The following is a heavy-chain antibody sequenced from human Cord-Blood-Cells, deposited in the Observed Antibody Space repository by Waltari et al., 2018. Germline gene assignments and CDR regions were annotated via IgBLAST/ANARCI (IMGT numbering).Heavy chain of an antibody. J-gene: IGHJ4*02. D-gene: IGHD5-18*01. CDR1: VGSVSSGSYY. CDR2: IYYSGST. V-gene: IGHV4-61*01. Sequence: QVQLQESGPGLVKPSETLSLTCTVSVGSVSSGSYYWSWLRQPPGRGLEWIGYIYYSGSTNYNPSLKSRVTISVDTSKNQFSLKLSSVTAADTAVYYCAREAIGAMAFDYWGQGTLVTVSS. CDR3: AREAIGAMAFDY.